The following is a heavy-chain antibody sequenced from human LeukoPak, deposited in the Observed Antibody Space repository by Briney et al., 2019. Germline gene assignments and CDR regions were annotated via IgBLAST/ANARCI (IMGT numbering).Heavy chain of an antibody. D-gene: IGHD3-3*01. CDR2: IYYSGST. CDR3: ARDRLEYFDY. Sequence: SETLSLTCTVSGGSISSYYWSWIRQPPGKGLEWIGYIYYSGSTNYNPSLKSRVTTSVDTSKNQFSLKLSSVTAADTAVYYCARDRLEYFDYWGQGTLVTVSS. J-gene: IGHJ4*02. CDR1: GGSISSYY. V-gene: IGHV4-59*01.